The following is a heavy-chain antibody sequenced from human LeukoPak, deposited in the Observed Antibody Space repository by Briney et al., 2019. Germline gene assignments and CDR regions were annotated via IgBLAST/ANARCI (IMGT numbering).Heavy chain of an antibody. CDR2: ISAYDGNT. CDR1: GYTCTSYG. Sequence: ASVKVSCKASGYTCTSYGISWVRQAAGQGREWMGWISAYDGNTNYAQKFQGRVSMTTDTSTSTAYMELRSLRPDDTAVFYCARVILRGGQDGFDIWGQGTMVTVSS. J-gene: IGHJ3*02. V-gene: IGHV1-18*01. CDR3: ARVILRGGQDGFDI. D-gene: IGHD2-21*02.